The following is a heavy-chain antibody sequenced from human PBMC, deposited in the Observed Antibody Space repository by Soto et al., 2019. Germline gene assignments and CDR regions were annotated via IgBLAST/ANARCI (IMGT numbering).Heavy chain of an antibody. V-gene: IGHV4-4*02. CDR3: ARDPVWGGYDPRVHNYFDY. CDR1: GGSINNSDW. D-gene: IGHD5-12*01. Sequence: SETLSLTCAVSGGSINNSDWWSWVRQPPGKGLEWIGEIYHSGSTTYNPSLKSRVTMSVDKSKNQFSLKLSSVTAADTAVYYCARDPVWGGYDPRVHNYFDYWGQGTLVTVSS. J-gene: IGHJ4*02. CDR2: IYHSGST.